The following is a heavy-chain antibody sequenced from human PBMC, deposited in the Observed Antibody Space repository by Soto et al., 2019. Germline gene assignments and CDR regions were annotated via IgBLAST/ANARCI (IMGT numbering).Heavy chain of an antibody. V-gene: IGHV3-21*01. D-gene: IGHD6-13*01. Sequence: PGGSLRLSCAASGFTFRSFTMNWVRQAPGKGLEWVSTISSNSAYIYYTDALRGRFTISRDNAKNSLHLQMNSLRAEDTAVYYCTRDASRDSSARGWFAPWATGTLVTVS. CDR3: TRDASRDSSARGWFAP. CDR1: GFTFRSFT. CDR2: ISSNSAYI. J-gene: IGHJ5*02.